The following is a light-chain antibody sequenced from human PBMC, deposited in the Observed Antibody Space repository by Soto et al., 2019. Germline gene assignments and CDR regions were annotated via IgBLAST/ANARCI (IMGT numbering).Light chain of an antibody. V-gene: IGLV2-8*01. CDR3: ISHAGMTNV. Sequence: QSALTQPPSASGSLGQSVAISCTGTSSDVGATDYVSWYQHHSGKAPKLLLYEVNKRPSGVPDRFSGSKSGNTASLTVSVLQADDEADYYCISHAGMTNVLGTGTKVTVL. J-gene: IGLJ1*01. CDR1: SSDVGATDY. CDR2: EVN.